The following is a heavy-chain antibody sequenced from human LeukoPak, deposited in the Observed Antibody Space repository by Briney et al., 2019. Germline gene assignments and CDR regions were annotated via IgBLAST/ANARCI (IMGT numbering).Heavy chain of an antibody. CDR2: INHSGYT. CDR3: TRMTTGHDY. Sequence: SETLSLTCAVSGVSFNDYYWSWVRQTPGKGLEWIGEINHSGYTNDSPSLKSRVTLSIDTSRKQFSLNLRSVTVADTGIYYCTRMTTGHDYWGQGTLVAVSS. J-gene: IGHJ4*02. D-gene: IGHD4-17*01. CDR1: GVSFNDYY. V-gene: IGHV4-34*01.